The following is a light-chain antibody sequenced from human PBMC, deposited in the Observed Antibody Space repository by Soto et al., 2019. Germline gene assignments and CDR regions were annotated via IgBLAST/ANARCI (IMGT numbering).Light chain of an antibody. CDR3: QQYGSSPPIT. CDR2: GAS. Sequence: IVLPQSPGTLSLSPGEEATLSCRASQSVDSNYLAWYQQKPGQTPRLIIYGASGRATGIPDRFSGSGSGTDFTLTISRLEPEDFAVYYCQQYGSSPPITFGQGTRLEIK. J-gene: IGKJ5*01. V-gene: IGKV3-20*01. CDR1: QSVDSNY.